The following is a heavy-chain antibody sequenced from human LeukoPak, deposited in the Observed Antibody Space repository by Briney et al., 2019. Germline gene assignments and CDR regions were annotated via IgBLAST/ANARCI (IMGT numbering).Heavy chain of an antibody. V-gene: IGHV3-21*01. Sequence: AGGSLRLSCAASGFTFSSYSMSWVRQAPGKGLEWVSSISPDGRHIYYEDSSRGRFTTSRDNAKSSLYLEMNSLRADDTAVYYCARHMTSEGTTPYHYGMNVWGQGTTVTVSS. CDR3: ARHMTSEGTTPYHYGMNV. CDR1: GFTFSSYS. D-gene: IGHD2-15*01. J-gene: IGHJ6*02. CDR2: ISPDGRHI.